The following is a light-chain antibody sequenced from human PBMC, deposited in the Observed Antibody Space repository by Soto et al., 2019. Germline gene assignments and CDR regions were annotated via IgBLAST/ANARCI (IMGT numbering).Light chain of an antibody. J-gene: IGLJ1*01. CDR1: SSDVGGYNH. Sequence: QSVLTQPASVSGSPGQSITLSCSGTSSDVGGYNHVSWYQQHPGRAPKLLICDVSNRPSGVSNRFSGSKSGNTASLTISGLQAEDEADYYCSSYTSSSTLGVFGTGTKLTVL. CDR2: DVS. V-gene: IGLV2-14*01. CDR3: SSYTSSSTLGV.